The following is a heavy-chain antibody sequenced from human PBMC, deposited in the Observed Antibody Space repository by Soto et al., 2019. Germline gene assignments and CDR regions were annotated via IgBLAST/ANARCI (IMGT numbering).Heavy chain of an antibody. CDR2: IYYSGST. CDR1: GGSISSGDYY. CDR3: AGEEYYHSSGHPSHFHYNWFDP. D-gene: IGHD3-22*01. Sequence: PSETLSLTCTVSGGSISSGDYYWSWIRQPPGKGLEWIGYIYYSGSTYYNPSLKSRVTISVDMSKNQFSLKLSSVTAADTAVYYWAGEEYYHSSGHPSHFHYNWFDPWGQGTLVTVSS. J-gene: IGHJ5*02. V-gene: IGHV4-30-4*01.